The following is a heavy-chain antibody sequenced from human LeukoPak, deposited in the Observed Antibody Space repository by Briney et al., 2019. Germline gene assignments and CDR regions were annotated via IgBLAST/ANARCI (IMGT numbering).Heavy chain of an antibody. Sequence: PSETLSLTCTVSGGSISSGGYDWSWIRQPAGKGLEWIGRIYTSGSTNYNPSLKSRVTMSVDTSKNQFSLKLSSVTAADTAVYYCARGGWEAVAGTRDYYYYGMDVWGQGTTVTVSS. J-gene: IGHJ6*02. CDR3: ARGGWEAVAGTRDYYYYGMDV. CDR1: GGSISSGGYD. CDR2: IYTSGST. V-gene: IGHV4-61*02. D-gene: IGHD6-19*01.